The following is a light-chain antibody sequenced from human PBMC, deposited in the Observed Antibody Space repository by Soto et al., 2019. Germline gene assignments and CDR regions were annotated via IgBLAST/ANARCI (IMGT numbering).Light chain of an antibody. CDR2: DVS. J-gene: IGLJ3*02. V-gene: IGLV2-11*01. Sequence: QSVLTQPRSVSGSPGQSVTISCTGTSSDVGGYNFVSWYQHHPGKAPKLMIYDVSKRPSGVPDRLSGSKSGSTDSLTISWLQAEDEADYYCCSYAGSYTLVFGGGTKLTVL. CDR1: SSDVGGYNF. CDR3: CSYAGSYTLV.